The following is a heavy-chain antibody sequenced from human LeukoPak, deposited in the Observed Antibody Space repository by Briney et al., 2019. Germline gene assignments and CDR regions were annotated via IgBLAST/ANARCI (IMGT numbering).Heavy chain of an antibody. CDR3: ARVRRLGELSSEAYYFDY. D-gene: IGHD3-16*02. J-gene: IGHJ4*02. Sequence: SETLSLTCTVSGGSIGSSAYSWGWIRQPPGKGLEWIGSISYTGTTYYNPSLKSRVTISVDTSKNQFSLKLSSVTAADTAVYYCARVRRLGELSSEAYYFDYWGQGTLVTVSS. V-gene: IGHV4-39*07. CDR2: ISYTGTT. CDR1: GGSIGSSAYS.